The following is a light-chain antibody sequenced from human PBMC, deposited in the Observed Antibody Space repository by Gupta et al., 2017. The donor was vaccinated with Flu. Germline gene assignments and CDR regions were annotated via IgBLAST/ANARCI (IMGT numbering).Light chain of an antibody. J-gene: IGKJ1*01. CDR1: QSLSANF. CDR2: GSS. V-gene: IGKV3-20*01. CDR3: QRHGGSPKWA. Sequence: EIVLTQSPGTLSLSPGERATLSCRASQSLSANFLAWYQQKPGQAPRLLMYGSSSRATGIPDRFSGSGSGTDFTLTISRRELEDAAVYYCQRHGGSPKWAFGQGTKVEIK.